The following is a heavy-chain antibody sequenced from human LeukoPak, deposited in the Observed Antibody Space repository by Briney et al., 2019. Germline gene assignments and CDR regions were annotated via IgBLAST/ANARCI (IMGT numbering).Heavy chain of an antibody. J-gene: IGHJ4*02. Sequence: ASVKVSCKASGYTFTSYGISWVRQAPGQGLEWMGWISAYNGNTNYAQKLQGRVTMTTDTSASTAYMELRSLRSDDTAVYYCARDKPNYYDSSGYPNPVPFDYWGQGTLVTVSS. V-gene: IGHV1-18*01. CDR1: GYTFTSYG. CDR2: ISAYNGNT. CDR3: ARDKPNYYDSSGYPNPVPFDY. D-gene: IGHD3-22*01.